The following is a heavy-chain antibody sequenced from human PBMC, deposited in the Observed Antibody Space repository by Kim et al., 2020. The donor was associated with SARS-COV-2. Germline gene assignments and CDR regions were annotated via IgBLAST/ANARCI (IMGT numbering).Heavy chain of an antibody. V-gene: IGHV1-69*13. CDR3: ARVVETGYSYGHYYYYGMDV. D-gene: IGHD5-18*01. CDR1: GGTFSSYA. CDR2: IIPIFGTA. Sequence: SVKVSCKASGGTFSSYAFSWVRQAPGQGLEWMGGIIPIFGTANYAQKFQGRVTITADESTSTAYMELSSLRSEDTAVYYCARVVETGYSYGHYYYYGMDVWGQGTTVTVSS. J-gene: IGHJ6*02.